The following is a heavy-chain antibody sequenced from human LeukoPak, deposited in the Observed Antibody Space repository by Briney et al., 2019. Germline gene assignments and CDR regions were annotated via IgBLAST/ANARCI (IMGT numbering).Heavy chain of an antibody. CDR2: ISAYNGNT. V-gene: IGHV1-18*01. Sequence: ASVKVSCKASGYTLTSYGISWVRQAPGQGLEWMGWISAYNGNTNYAQKLQGRVTMTTDTSTSTAYMELRSLRSDDTAVYYCARGNKRTSMVRGVSYYYFHYMDVWGIGITVTVSS. J-gene: IGHJ6*03. CDR3: ARGNKRTSMVRGVSYYYFHYMDV. D-gene: IGHD3-10*01. CDR1: GYTLTSYG.